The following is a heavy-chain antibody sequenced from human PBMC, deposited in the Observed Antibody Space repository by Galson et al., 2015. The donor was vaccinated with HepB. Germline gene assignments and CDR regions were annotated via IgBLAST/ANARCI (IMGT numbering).Heavy chain of an antibody. J-gene: IGHJ4*02. D-gene: IGHD6-13*01. CDR1: GYTLTELS. CDR3: ATVAFSSSWYQFDY. V-gene: IGHV1-24*01. Sequence: SVKVSCKVSGYTLTELSMHWVRQAPGKGLEWMGGFDPEDGETIYAQKFQGRVTMTEDTSTDTAYMELSSLRSEDTAVYYCATVAFSSSWYQFDYWGQGTLVTVSS. CDR2: FDPEDGET.